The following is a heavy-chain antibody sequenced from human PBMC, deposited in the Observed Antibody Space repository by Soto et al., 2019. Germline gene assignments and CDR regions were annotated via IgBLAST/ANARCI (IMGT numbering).Heavy chain of an antibody. CDR1: GYTFINFG. J-gene: IGHJ5*02. Sequence: QVPLVQSGTEVKKPGASVKVSCKTSGYTFINFGIGWVRQAPGQGLEWMGWISPFNGHTHYAQKFQGRVSLTTDTSTSTAFLALRSLTYDDTAVYYCAREPPRATAGLNYFDPWGQGTLVTVSS. V-gene: IGHV1-18*01. D-gene: IGHD6-13*01. CDR3: AREPPRATAGLNYFDP. CDR2: ISPFNGHT.